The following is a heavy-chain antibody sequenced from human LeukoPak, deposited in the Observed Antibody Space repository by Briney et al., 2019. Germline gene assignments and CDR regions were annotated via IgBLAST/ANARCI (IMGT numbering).Heavy chain of an antibody. Sequence: GGSLRLSCAASGFTFSSYAMSWVRQAPGKGLEWVLAISGSGGSTYYADSVKGRFTISRDNSKNTLYLQMNSLRAEDTAVYYCAKDPRYYDSSGSPAYDWDGYWGQGTLVTVSS. CDR2: ISGSGGST. D-gene: IGHD3-22*01. CDR1: GFTFSSYA. V-gene: IGHV3-23*01. CDR3: AKDPRYYDSSGSPAYDWDGY. J-gene: IGHJ4*02.